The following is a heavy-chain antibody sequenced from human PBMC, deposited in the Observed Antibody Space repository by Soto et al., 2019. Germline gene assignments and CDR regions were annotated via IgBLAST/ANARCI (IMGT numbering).Heavy chain of an antibody. CDR2: SNHSGST. D-gene: IGHD5-12*01. Sequence: QVQLQQWGAGLLKPSETLSLTCAVYGGSFSGYYWSWIRQPPGKGLEWVGESNHSGSTNYNPSLKSRVTISVDTSKTQFSLKLSSVTAADTAVYYCARTPRRGYSGYDARFDPWGQGTLVTVSS. CDR3: ARTPRRGYSGYDARFDP. CDR1: GGSFSGYY. V-gene: IGHV4-34*01. J-gene: IGHJ5*02.